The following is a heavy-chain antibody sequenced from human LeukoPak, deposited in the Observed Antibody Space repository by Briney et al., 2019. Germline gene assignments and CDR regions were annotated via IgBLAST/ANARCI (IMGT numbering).Heavy chain of an antibody. D-gene: IGHD6-13*01. Sequence: GGSLRLSCAASGFTFSNAWMSWVRQAPGKGLEWVGRIKSKTDGGTTDYAAPVKGRFTISRDDSKNTLYLQMNSLKTEDTAVYYCKDAAGTISPDYWGQGTLVTVSS. J-gene: IGHJ4*02. V-gene: IGHV3-15*01. CDR1: GFTFSNAW. CDR2: IKSKTDGGTT. CDR3: KDAAGTISPDY.